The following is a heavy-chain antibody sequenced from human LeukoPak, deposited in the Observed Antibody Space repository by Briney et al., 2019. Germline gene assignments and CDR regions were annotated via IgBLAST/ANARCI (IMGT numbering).Heavy chain of an antibody. Sequence: GASVKVSCKASGYTFTGYYMHWVRQAPGQGLEWMGWINPNSGDTNYAQKFQGRVTMTRDTSISTAYMELSRLRSDDTAVYYCARGHSAVLLRYFDWSDLYYFDYWGQGTLVTVSS. CDR3: ARGHSAVLLRYFDWSDLYYFDY. CDR2: INPNSGDT. CDR1: GYTFTGYY. D-gene: IGHD3-9*01. V-gene: IGHV1-2*02. J-gene: IGHJ4*02.